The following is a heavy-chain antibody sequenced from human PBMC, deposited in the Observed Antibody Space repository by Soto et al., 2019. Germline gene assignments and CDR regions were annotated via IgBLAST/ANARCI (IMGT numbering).Heavy chain of an antibody. Sequence: EVQLVESGGGLVQPGGSLRLSCAASGFTFSSYWMSWVRQAPGKGLEWVANIKQDGSEKYYVDSVKGRLTISRDNAKNSLYLQMNSLRAEDTAVYYCARDHRYCSSTSCYPYWYFDLWGRGTLVTVSS. D-gene: IGHD2-2*01. J-gene: IGHJ2*01. V-gene: IGHV3-7*01. CDR1: GFTFSSYW. CDR2: IKQDGSEK. CDR3: ARDHRYCSSTSCYPYWYFDL.